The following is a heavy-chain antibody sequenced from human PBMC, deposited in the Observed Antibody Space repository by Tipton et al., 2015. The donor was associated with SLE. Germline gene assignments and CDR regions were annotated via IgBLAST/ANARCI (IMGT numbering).Heavy chain of an antibody. CDR1: GYTFTGYY. Sequence: QLVQSGAEVKKPGASVKVSCKASGYTFTGYYMHWVRQAPGQGLEWMGWINPNSGGTNYAQKFQGWVTMTTDTSTSTAYMELRSLRPDDTAVYYCARILGTIGVVTQFDYWGQGTLVTVSS. CDR3: ARILGTIGVVTQFDY. V-gene: IGHV1-2*04. CDR2: INPNSGGT. D-gene: IGHD3-3*01. J-gene: IGHJ4*02.